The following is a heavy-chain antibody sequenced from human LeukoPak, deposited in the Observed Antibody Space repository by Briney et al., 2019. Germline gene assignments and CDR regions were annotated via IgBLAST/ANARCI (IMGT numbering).Heavy chain of an antibody. J-gene: IGHJ5*02. V-gene: IGHV1-3*01. CDR2: INAGNGNT. Sequence: ASVKVSCKASGYTFTSYAMHWVRQAPGQRLEWMGWINAGNGNTKYSQKFQGRVTITRDTSASTAYMELSSLRSEGTAVYYCARDRSSGWEGNWFDPWGQGTLVTVSS. CDR1: GYTFTSYA. CDR3: ARDRSSGWEGNWFDP. D-gene: IGHD6-19*01.